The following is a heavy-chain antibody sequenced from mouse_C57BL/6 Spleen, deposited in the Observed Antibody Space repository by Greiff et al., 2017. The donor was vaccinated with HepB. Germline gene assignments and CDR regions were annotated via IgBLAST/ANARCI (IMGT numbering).Heavy chain of an antibody. Sequence: ESGPGLVKPSQSLSLTCSVTGYSITSGYYWNWIRQFPGNKLEWMGYISYDGSNNYNPSLKNRISITRDTSKNQFFLKLNSVTTEDTATYYCARSDMDDYDSYYFDYWGQGTTLTVSS. V-gene: IGHV3-6*01. CDR2: ISYDGSN. CDR3: ARSDMDDYDSYYFDY. CDR1: GYSITSGYY. D-gene: IGHD2-4*01. J-gene: IGHJ2*01.